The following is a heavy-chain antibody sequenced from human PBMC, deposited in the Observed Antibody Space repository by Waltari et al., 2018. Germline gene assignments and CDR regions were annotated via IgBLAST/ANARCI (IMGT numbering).Heavy chain of an antibody. J-gene: IGHJ4*02. CDR3: ARDQGETPYCGGDCYYGY. CDR2: IIPILGTA. CDR1: GGTFSSYA. Sequence: QVQLVQSGAEVKKPGSSVKVSCKASGGTFSSYAISWVRQAPGQGLEWMGGIIPILGTANYAQKFQGRVTITADESTSTAYMELNSLRAEDTAVYYCARDQGETPYCGGDCYYGYWGQGTLVTVSS. V-gene: IGHV1-69*01. D-gene: IGHD2-21*02.